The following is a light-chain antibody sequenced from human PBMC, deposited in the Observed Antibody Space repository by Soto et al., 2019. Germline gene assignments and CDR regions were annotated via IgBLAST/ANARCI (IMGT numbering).Light chain of an antibody. Sequence: EIVMTQSPATLSVSPGERATLSCRASQSVSSTLAWYQQKPGQAPRLLIYGASTRATGIPSRFSGSGSGTEFNLTISSLQSKDFAVDYCQQYNNWPPCTFGQGTKVEIK. V-gene: IGKV3-15*01. CDR2: GAS. CDR3: QQYNNWPPCT. J-gene: IGKJ1*01. CDR1: QSVSST.